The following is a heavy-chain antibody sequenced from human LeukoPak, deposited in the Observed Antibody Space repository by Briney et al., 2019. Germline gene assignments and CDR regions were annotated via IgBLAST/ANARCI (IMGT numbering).Heavy chain of an antibody. D-gene: IGHD3-3*02. Sequence: SETLSLTCTVSGGSISSSSYYWGWIRQPPGKGLEWIGSIYYSGSTYYNPSLKSRVTISVDTSKNQFSLKLSSVTAADTAVYYCARRTFTHAFDIWGQGTMVTVSS. V-gene: IGHV4-39*07. CDR2: IYYSGST. CDR3: ARRTFTHAFDI. J-gene: IGHJ3*02. CDR1: GGSISSSSYY.